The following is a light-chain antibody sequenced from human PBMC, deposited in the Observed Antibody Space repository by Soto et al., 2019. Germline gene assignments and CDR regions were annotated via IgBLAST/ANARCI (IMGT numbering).Light chain of an antibody. J-gene: IGKJ2*01. Sequence: IQMTQSPSSLSASVGDRVTITCRASQSLSSRLTWYQQKPGEAPKLLIYETSSLHSGVPSRFSGSGSETDFTLTINSLQPDDFATYYCQQSFSPPYTFGQGTKLEIK. CDR3: QQSFSPPYT. CDR1: QSLSSR. CDR2: ETS. V-gene: IGKV1-39*01.